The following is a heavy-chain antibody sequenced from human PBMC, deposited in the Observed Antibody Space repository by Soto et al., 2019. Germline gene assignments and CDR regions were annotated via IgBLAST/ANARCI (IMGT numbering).Heavy chain of an antibody. D-gene: IGHD6-6*01. CDR1: GYTFSNYG. V-gene: IGHV1-18*01. CDR2: ISTDNGNT. Sequence: GASVKVSCKASGYTFSNYGISWVRQAPGQGLEWMGWISTDNGNTHSARKLQDRVTMTTDTSTSTAYMEVRSLRSDDTAVYYCARVRFDSSSSRRAFDIWGQGTMVTVSS. CDR3: ARVRFDSSSSRRAFDI. J-gene: IGHJ3*02.